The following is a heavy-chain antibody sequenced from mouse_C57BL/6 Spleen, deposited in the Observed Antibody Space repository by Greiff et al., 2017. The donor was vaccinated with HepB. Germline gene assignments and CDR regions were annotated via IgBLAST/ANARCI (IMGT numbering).Heavy chain of an antibody. CDR2: IWSGGST. CDR1: GFSLTSYG. CDR3: ARNRDAMDY. V-gene: IGHV2-2*01. Sequence: QVQLKESGPGLVQPSQSLSITCTVSGFSLTSYGVHWVRQSPGKGLEWLGVIWSGGSTDYNAAFISRLSIRKDNSKSKVFFKMNSLQADDTAKYYCARNRDAMDYWGQGTSVTVSS. J-gene: IGHJ4*01.